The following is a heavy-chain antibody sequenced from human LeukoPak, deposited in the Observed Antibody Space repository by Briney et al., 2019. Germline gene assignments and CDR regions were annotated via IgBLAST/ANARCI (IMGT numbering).Heavy chain of an antibody. J-gene: IGHJ4*02. CDR3: ARSLYYDSGSYPDY. V-gene: IGHV3-23*01. Sequence: PGGSLRLSCAASGFTFSSFALSWVRQAPGKGLEWVSGVSYTRVATYYADSVKGRFTISRDDSKSTLYLEMNSLRAEDTAVYFCARSLYYDSGSYPDYWGQGTLVTVSS. CDR2: VSYTRVAT. D-gene: IGHD3-10*01. CDR1: GFTFSSFA.